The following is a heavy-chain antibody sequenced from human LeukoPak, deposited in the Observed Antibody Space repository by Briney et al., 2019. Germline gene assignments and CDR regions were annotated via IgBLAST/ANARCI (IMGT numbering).Heavy chain of an antibody. J-gene: IGHJ4*02. V-gene: IGHV3-23*01. Sequence: GGSLRLSCAASGFTFSSYAMNWVRQAPGKGLEWVSVISGSGGSTYSADSVKGRFTISRDNSKNTLYLQMNSLRAEDTAVYYCAKDRFPYDNSGFLHYFDYWGQGTLVTVSS. D-gene: IGHD3-22*01. CDR1: GFTFSSYA. CDR2: ISGSGGST. CDR3: AKDRFPYDNSGFLHYFDY.